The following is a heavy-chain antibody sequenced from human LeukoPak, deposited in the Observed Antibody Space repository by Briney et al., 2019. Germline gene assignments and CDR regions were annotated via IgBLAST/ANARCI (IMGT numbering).Heavy chain of an antibody. CDR2: IYYSGST. Sequence: LETLSLTCTVAGGSISSYYWSWIRQPPGKGLEWIGYIYYSGSTNYNPSLKSRVTISVDTSKNQFSLKLSSVTAADTAVYYCARDADFWSGSGSDYYYYYMDVWGKGTTVTVSS. V-gene: IGHV4-59*01. CDR1: GGSISSYY. D-gene: IGHD3-3*01. CDR3: ARDADFWSGSGSDYYYYYMDV. J-gene: IGHJ6*03.